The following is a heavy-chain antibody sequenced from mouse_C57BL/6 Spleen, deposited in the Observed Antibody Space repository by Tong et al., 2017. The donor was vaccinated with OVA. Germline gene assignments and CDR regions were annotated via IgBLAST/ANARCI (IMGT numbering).Heavy chain of an antibody. Sequence: EVQLQESGGGLVKPGGSLKLSCAASGFTFSDYGMHWVRQAPEKGLEWVAYISSGSSTIYYADTVKGRFTISRDNAKNNLYLQMSHLKSEDTAMYYCARELGLDYWGQGTTLTVSS. D-gene: IGHD4-1*01. CDR2: ISSGSSTI. CDR3: ARELGLDY. J-gene: IGHJ2*01. CDR1: GFTFSDYG. V-gene: IGHV5-17*03.